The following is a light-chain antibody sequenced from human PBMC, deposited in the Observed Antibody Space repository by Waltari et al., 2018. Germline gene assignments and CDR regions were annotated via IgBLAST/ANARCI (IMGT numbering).Light chain of an antibody. CDR2: GNT. CDR1: SSNIAAGYD. J-gene: IGLJ3*02. CDR3: QSYDSSLSAVV. Sequence: QSVLTQPPSVSGAPGQRVTISCTGSSSNIAAGYDVHWYQQLPGTAPKLLIYGNTNRPSGVPDRFSGSKSATSASLAITGLQPEDEADYYCQSYDSSLSAVVFGGGTKLTVL. V-gene: IGLV1-40*01.